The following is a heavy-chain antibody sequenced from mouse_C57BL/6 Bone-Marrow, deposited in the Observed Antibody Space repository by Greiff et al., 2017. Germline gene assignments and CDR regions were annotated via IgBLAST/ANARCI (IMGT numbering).Heavy chain of an antibody. V-gene: IGHV1-50*01. D-gene: IGHD1-1*01. J-gene: IGHJ3*01. CDR2: IDPSDSYT. CDR1: GYTFTSYW. Sequence: QVQLQQPGAELVKPGASVKLSCKASGYTFTSYWMQWVKQRPGQGLEWIGEIDPSDSYTNYNQKFKGKATLTVDTSSSTAYMQLSSLTSEDSAVYDCAREYYGSSSWFAYWGQGTLVTVSA. CDR3: AREYYGSSSWFAY.